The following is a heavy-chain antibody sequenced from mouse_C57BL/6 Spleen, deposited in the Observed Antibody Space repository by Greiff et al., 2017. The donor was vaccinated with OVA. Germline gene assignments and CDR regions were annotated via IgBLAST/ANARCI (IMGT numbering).Heavy chain of an antibody. Sequence: EVMLVESGGGLVQPGGSLSLSCAASGFTFTDYYMSWVRQPPGKALEWLGFIRNKANGYTTEYSASVKGRFTISRDNSQSILYLQMNALRAEDSATYYCASRDSSGYVGFAYWGQGTLVTVSA. CDR1: GFTFTDYY. V-gene: IGHV7-3*01. D-gene: IGHD3-2*02. CDR3: ASRDSSGYVGFAY. CDR2: IRNKANGYTT. J-gene: IGHJ3*01.